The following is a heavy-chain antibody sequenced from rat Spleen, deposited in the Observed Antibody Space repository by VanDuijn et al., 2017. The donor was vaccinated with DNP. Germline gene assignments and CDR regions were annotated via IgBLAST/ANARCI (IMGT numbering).Heavy chain of an antibody. J-gene: IGHJ2*01. CDR3: ARHVLPLRVWDY. V-gene: IGHV5-25*01. CDR2: ISPSGGST. Sequence: EVQLVESGGGLVQPGRSLKLSCAASGFTFSNYDMAWVRQAPTKGLEWVASISPSGGSTYYRDSVKGRFTVSRDNAKSSLYLQMDSLRSEDTATYYCARHVLPLRVWDYWGQGVMVTVSS. D-gene: IGHD1-4*01. CDR1: GFTFSNYD.